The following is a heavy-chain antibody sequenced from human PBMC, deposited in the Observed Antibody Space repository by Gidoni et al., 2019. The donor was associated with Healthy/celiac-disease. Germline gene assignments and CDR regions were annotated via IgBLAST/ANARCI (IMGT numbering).Heavy chain of an antibody. Sequence: QLQLQESVPGLVKPSETLSLTCTVSGGSIRSSSDYWGWIRQPPGKGLEWIGSSYYSGSTYYNPSLKSRVTISVDTSKNQFSLKLSSVTAADTAVYYCARRGSGTARRYFQHWGQGTLVTVSS. CDR2: SYYSGST. D-gene: IGHD1-26*01. CDR1: GGSIRSSSDY. CDR3: ARRGSGTARRYFQH. V-gene: IGHV4-39*01. J-gene: IGHJ1*01.